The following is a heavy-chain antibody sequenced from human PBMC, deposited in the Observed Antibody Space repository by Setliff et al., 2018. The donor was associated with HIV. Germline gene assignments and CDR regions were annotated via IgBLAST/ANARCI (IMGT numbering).Heavy chain of an antibody. D-gene: IGHD3-10*01. Sequence: ASVKVSCKASRYTFTDYYIRWVQQAPGKGLEWMGRIDPVNGETTYAENFQGRVAITADTSTDTAYLKLSSLKSDDTAVYYCATSRVVRRVPLPFDYWGQGTLVTVSS. V-gene: IGHV1-69-2*01. CDR3: ATSRVVRRVPLPFDY. CDR2: IDPVNGET. J-gene: IGHJ4*01. CDR1: RYTFTDYY.